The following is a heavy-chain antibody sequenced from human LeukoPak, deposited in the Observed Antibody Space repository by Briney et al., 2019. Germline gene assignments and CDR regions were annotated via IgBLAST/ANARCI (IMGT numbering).Heavy chain of an antibody. J-gene: IGHJ4*02. Sequence: GGSLRLSCAASGFTFSSYAMSWVRQAPGKGLEWVSAISGSGGSTYYADSVKGRFTIYRDNSKNTLYLQMNSLRAEDTAVYYCAGQSSGSVYYYFDYWGQGTLVTVSS. CDR3: AGQSSGSVYYYFDY. V-gene: IGHV3-23*01. CDR2: ISGSGGST. CDR1: GFTFSSYA. D-gene: IGHD3-10*01.